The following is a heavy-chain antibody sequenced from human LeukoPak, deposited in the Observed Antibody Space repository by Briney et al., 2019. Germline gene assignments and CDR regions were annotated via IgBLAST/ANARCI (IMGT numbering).Heavy chain of an antibody. J-gene: IGHJ2*01. V-gene: IGHV4-31*03. CDR3: ARAARQGFTMLVVTFFYFDL. CDR2: INHSGST. CDR1: GGSISSGASD. Sequence: SQTLSLTCTVSGGSISSGASDWGSLRQHPKRGLEWVGYINHSGSTYYNPSLGTRLTLSVHTSKNQLSLKLSSVAAADSPVFFCARAARQGFTMLVVTFFYFDLWGRGTLVTVSS. D-gene: IGHD3-22*01.